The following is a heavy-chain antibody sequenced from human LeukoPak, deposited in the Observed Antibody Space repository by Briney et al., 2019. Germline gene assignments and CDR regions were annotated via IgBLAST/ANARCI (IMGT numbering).Heavy chain of an antibody. CDR2: ISGSDDNT. Sequence: GGSLRLSCAASGFTFSNYAMSWVRQAPGKGLEWVSTISGSDDNTYYADSVKGRFTISRDISRNTLYLQMNSLRADDTAVYYCANDFDHWGQGTLVTVSS. CDR3: ANDFDH. J-gene: IGHJ4*02. CDR1: GFTFSNYA. V-gene: IGHV3-23*01.